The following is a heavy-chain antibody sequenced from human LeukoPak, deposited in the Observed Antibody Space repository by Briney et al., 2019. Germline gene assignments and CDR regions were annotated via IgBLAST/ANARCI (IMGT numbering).Heavy chain of an antibody. CDR1: GFTFSSYS. CDR2: ISSSSSSYI. V-gene: IGHV3-21*04. D-gene: IGHD5-12*01. J-gene: IGHJ4*02. Sequence: GGSLRLSCAASGFTFSSYSMNWVRQAPGKGLEWVSSISSSSSSYIYYADSVKGRFTISRDNAKNSLYLQMNSLRAEDTALYYCAKARGGIYSGYDYWGQGTLVTVSS. CDR3: AKARGGIYSGYDY.